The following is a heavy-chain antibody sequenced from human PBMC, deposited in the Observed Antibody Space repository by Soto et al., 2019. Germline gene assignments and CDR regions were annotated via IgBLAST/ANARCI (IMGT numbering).Heavy chain of an antibody. V-gene: IGHV3-23*01. CDR1: GFTFSSYS. J-gene: IGHJ4*02. CDR2: ISGSGGST. CDR3: AKDGDYIWNYRTLFDY. Sequence: LSISCAASGFTFSSYSMSWVRQSPGKWLECFSAISGSGGSTYYADSVKGRFTISRDNSKNTLYLQMNSLRAEDTAVYYCAKDGDYIWNYRTLFDYWGQGTLVTVSS. D-gene: IGHD1-7*01.